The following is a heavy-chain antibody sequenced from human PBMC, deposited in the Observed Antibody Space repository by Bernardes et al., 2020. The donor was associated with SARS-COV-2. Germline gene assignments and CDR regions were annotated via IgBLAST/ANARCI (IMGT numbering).Heavy chain of an antibody. CDR2: ISVTSTTI. J-gene: IGHJ6*02. V-gene: IGHV3-21*06. D-gene: IGHD2-2*01. CDR3: ATVAVGGTRIVVVPAAMGYYYGMDV. CDR1: GFTFTTYS. Sequence: GGSLRLSCAASGFTFTTYSMNWVRQAPGKGLEWVSMISVTSTTIHYADSVKGRFTISRDNAKNSLYLQMNSLRAEDTAVYYCATVAVGGTRIVVVPAAMGYYYGMDVWGQGTTVTVSS.